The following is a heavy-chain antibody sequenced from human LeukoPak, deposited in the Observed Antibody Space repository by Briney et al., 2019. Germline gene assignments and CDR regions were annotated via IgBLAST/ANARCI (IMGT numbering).Heavy chain of an antibody. CDR2: INVYNGNT. Sequence: ASVKVSCKASGYTFTNYGISWVRQAPGQGLEWMAWINVYNGNTIYAQKLQGRVTMTTDTSTSTAYMELRSLRSDDTAVYYCARLAGTDMIGYFQDWGQGTLVTVSS. J-gene: IGHJ1*01. V-gene: IGHV1-18*01. CDR1: GYTFTNYG. CDR3: ARLAGTDMIGYFQD. D-gene: IGHD5-18*01.